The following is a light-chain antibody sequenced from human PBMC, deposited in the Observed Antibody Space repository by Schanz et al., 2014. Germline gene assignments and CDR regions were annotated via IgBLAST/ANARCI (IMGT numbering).Light chain of an antibody. CDR3: QQFGSSPWT. J-gene: IGKJ1*01. V-gene: IGKV3-20*01. Sequence: EIVLTQSPGTLSLSPGDRATLSCRASQSVSSSYLAWYQQKPGQAPRILIYGASSRATGIPDRFSGSGSGTDFTLTISKLEPEDFAVYYCQQFGSSPWTFGQGTRVEI. CDR2: GAS. CDR1: QSVSSSY.